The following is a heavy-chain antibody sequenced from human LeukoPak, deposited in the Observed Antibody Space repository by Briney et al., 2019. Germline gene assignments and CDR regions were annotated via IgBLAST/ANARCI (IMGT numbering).Heavy chain of an antibody. Sequence: SETLSLTCTVSDGSISSYYWSWIRQPAGKGLEWIGRIYTSGSTNYNPSLKSRVTMSVDTSKNQFSLKLSSVTAADTAVYYCARVRGSGSYYNPPWFDPWGQGTLVTVSS. J-gene: IGHJ5*02. D-gene: IGHD3-10*01. CDR3: ARVRGSGSYYNPPWFDP. CDR1: DGSISSYY. CDR2: IYTSGST. V-gene: IGHV4-4*07.